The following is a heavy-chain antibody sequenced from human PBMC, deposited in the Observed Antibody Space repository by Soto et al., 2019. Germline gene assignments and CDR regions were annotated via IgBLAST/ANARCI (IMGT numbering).Heavy chain of an antibody. J-gene: IGHJ4*02. CDR3: ARYCSSTSCYGGFFDY. Sequence: PSETLSLTCTVSGGSISSGDYYWSWIRQPPGKGLEWIGYIYYSGSTYYNPSLKSRVTISVDTSKNQFSLKLSSVTAADTAVYYCARYCSSTSCYGGFFDYWGQGTLVTVSS. D-gene: IGHD2-2*01. CDR1: GGSISSGDYY. V-gene: IGHV4-30-4*01. CDR2: IYYSGST.